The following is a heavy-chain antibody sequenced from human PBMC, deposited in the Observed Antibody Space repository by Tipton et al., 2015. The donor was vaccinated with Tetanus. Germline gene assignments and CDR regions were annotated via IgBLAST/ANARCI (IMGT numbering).Heavy chain of an antibody. Sequence: SLRLSCAASGLTSESHYMHWVRQTPGKGLVWISRINPGGRRTNYADSVKGRFTISRDHAKNTVYLQMNSLRAEDTAVYFCARRSLTNYGLDVWGQGTPVTVSS. CDR2: INPGGRRT. D-gene: IGHD1-1*01. V-gene: IGHV3-74*01. J-gene: IGHJ6*02. CDR1: GLTSESHY. CDR3: ARRSLTNYGLDV.